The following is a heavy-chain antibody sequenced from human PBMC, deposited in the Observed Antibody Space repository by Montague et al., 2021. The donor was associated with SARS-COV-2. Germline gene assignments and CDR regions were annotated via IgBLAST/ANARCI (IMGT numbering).Heavy chain of an antibody. D-gene: IGHD3-10*01. Sequence: SLRLSCAASGFTFSRFWMSWIRQTAGKGLEWVVNIGEDGSETYYVDSVKGRFTISRDNAEKSLYLQMNSLRPEDTAVYYCVSWGSGSPWGQGTPVTVSS. CDR1: GFTFSRFW. CDR2: IGEDGSET. CDR3: VSWGSGSP. J-gene: IGHJ5*02. V-gene: IGHV3-7*01.